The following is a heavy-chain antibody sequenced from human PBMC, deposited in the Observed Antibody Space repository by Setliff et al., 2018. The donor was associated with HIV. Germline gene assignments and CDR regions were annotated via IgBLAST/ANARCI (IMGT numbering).Heavy chain of an antibody. Sequence: GESLKISCKGSGYSFTSYWIGWVRQAPGQSLEWMGWINVGKGDTKYSPEFQGRITLTRDTSANTAYMELSSLRSDDTAVYFCTRGALLAVFDFDYWGHGTLVTVSS. CDR2: INVGKGDT. CDR3: TRGALLAVFDFDY. D-gene: IGHD3-10*01. V-gene: IGHV1-3*01. CDR1: GYSFTSYW. J-gene: IGHJ4*01.